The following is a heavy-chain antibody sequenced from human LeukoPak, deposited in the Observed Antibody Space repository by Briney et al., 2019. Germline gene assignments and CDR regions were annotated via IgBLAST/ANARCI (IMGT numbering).Heavy chain of an antibody. Sequence: GGSLRLAWAASGFTFSSYSMNWVRQAPGKGLEWVSSISSSSSYIYYADSVKGRFTISRDNAKNSLYLQMNSLRAEDTAVYYCASPSPGSNRALRYYFDYWGQGTLVTVSS. CDR1: GFTFSSYS. D-gene: IGHD3-10*01. V-gene: IGHV3-21*01. CDR2: ISSSSSYI. CDR3: ASPSPGSNRALRYYFDY. J-gene: IGHJ4*02.